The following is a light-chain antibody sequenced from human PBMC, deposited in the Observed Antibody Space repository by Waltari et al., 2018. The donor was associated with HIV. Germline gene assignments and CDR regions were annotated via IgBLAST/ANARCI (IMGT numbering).Light chain of an antibody. CDR3: QHRTNWRGT. J-gene: IGKJ5*01. V-gene: IGKV4-1*01. Sequence: DIVLTQSPDSLAVSLGGKATINCKSSQSLLRSSNNLNYLAWYQKKPRQPPRLLIPWASSRESGVPDRFSGSGSGTDFTLTISSLEPDDFAVYYCQHRTNWRGTFGHGTRLEV. CDR1: QSLLRSSNNLNY. CDR2: WAS.